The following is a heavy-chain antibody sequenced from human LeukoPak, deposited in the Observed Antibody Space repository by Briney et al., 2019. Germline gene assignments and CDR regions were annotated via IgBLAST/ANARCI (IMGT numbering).Heavy chain of an antibody. V-gene: IGHV3-23*01. CDR1: GLTLSSYA. D-gene: IGHD5-24*01. CDR2: MTGSGGST. J-gene: IGHJ4*02. CDR3: AKGRDNWDY. Sequence: GGSLRLSCAASGLTLSSYAMSWVRQAPGKGLEWVSAMTGSGGSTYYADSVKGRFTISGDNSKNTLYLQMNSLRVDDTAIYYCAKGRDNWDYWGQGTLVTVSS.